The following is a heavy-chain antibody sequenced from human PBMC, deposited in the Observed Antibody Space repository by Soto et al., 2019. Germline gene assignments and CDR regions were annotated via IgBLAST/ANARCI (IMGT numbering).Heavy chain of an antibody. CDR1: GGSISSSSYY. J-gene: IGHJ5*01. CDR3: ARGRECLFCRCLPNWSGS. D-gene: IGHD3-9*01. Sequence: SKTLPLNCTISGGSISSSSYYWGWIRQPPGKGLEYIGYIYKSATTYYNPSFESRVAISVDTSKSQFSLNVTSVTAADTAVYFCARGRECLFCRCLPNWSGSCDPGARVSVS. CDR2: IYKSATT. V-gene: IGHV4-30-4*08.